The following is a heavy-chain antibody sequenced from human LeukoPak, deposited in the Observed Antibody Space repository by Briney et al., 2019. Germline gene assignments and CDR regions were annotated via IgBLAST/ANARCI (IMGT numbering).Heavy chain of an antibody. V-gene: IGHV4-59*01. CDR2: IYYSGST. J-gene: IGHJ6*02. Sequence: SETLSLTCSVSGGSISSYYWSWIRQPPGKGLEWIGYIYYSGSTNYNPSLKSRVTISVDTSKNQFSLKLSSVTAADTAVYYCARDSMVRGVIGYYYYGMDVWGQGTTVTVSS. D-gene: IGHD3-10*01. CDR3: ARDSMVRGVIGYYYYGMDV. CDR1: GGSISSYY.